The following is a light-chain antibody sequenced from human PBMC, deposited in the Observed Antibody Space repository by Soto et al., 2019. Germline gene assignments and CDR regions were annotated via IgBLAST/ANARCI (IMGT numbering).Light chain of an antibody. CDR3: GSYAGGWV. Sequence: QSALTQPRSVSGSPGQSVTISCTGTSSDVGDYNYVSWYQQHPRKAPKLMIYDVSKRPSGVPDRFSGSKSGNTASLTISGLQAEDEADYYCGSYAGGWVFGGGTKLTVL. V-gene: IGLV2-11*01. J-gene: IGLJ3*02. CDR2: DVS. CDR1: SSDVGDYNY.